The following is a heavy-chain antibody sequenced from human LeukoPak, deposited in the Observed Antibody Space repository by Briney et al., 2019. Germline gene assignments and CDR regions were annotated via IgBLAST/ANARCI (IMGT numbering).Heavy chain of an antibody. CDR3: GRDPNGDYLGAFEF. V-gene: IGHV3-23*01. J-gene: IGHJ3*01. Sequence: GGSLRLSSAASGFTIRDYGSVWVRQAQGKGLEWHSASRSGGANNFYADAVKGRFTISRDNSKNTLYLQMNSLRADDTAVYYCGRDPNGDYLGAFEFWGHGTTVIVSS. CDR2: SRSGGANN. CDR1: GFTIRDYG. D-gene: IGHD4-17*01.